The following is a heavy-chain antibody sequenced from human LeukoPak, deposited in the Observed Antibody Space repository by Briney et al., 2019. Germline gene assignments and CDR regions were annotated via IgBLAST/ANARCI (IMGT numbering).Heavy chain of an antibody. CDR3: AKHRGYSSASIYYYGMDV. V-gene: IGHV3-23*01. CDR2: ISGSGDST. D-gene: IGHD5-12*01. Sequence: GGSLRLSCAASGFTFSDYYMSWIRQAPGKGLEWVSAISGSGDSTYYADSVKGRFTISRDNSRNTLYLQMNSLRAEDTALYYCAKHRGYSSASIYYYGMDVWGQGTTVTVSS. CDR1: GFTFSDYY. J-gene: IGHJ6*02.